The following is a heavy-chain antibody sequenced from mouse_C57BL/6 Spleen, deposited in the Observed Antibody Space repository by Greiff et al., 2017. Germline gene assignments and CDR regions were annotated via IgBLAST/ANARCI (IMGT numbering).Heavy chain of an antibody. D-gene: IGHD1-1*01. CDR2: IYPGSGPT. CDR1: GYSFTSYY. J-gene: IGHJ3*01. V-gene: IGHV1-66*01. Sequence: QVQLKESGPELVKPGASVKISCKASGYSFTSYYIHWVKQRPGQGLEWIGWIYPGSGPTKYNEKFKGKAPLTADTSSSTAYMQLSSLTSEDSAVYYCGRGDYGSTFPAFAYWGQGTLVTVSA. CDR3: GRGDYGSTFPAFAY.